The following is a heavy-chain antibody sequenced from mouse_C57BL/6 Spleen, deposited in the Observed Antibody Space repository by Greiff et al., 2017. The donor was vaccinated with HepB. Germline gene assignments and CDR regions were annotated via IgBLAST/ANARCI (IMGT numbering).Heavy chain of an antibody. CDR2: ISYDGST. D-gene: IGHD2-2*01. CDR1: GYSITSCYY. J-gene: IGHJ3*01. CDR3: AREGIYYGYDGWFAY. Sequence: VQLQQSGPGLVKPSPSLSLSCSASGYSITSCYYWNLIRQFPGNKLEWVGYISYDGSTNYNPSLKNRISVTRDTSKNQCFLKWNSVTSEDTATYYWAREGIYYGYDGWFAYWDQGTLVTVSA. V-gene: IGHV3-6*01.